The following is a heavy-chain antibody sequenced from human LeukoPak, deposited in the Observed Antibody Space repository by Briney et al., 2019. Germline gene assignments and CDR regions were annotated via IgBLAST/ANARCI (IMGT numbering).Heavy chain of an antibody. J-gene: IGHJ4*02. V-gene: IGHV1-18*01. CDR3: ARGPNVLLWFGELLWEADY. CDR1: GYTFTSYG. Sequence: GASVKVSCKASGYTFTSYGISWVRQAPGQGLEWMGWISAYNGNSNYAQKLQGRVTMTTDTSTSTAYMELRSLRSDDTAVYYCARGPNVLLWFGELLWEADYWGQGTLVTVSS. D-gene: IGHD3-10*01. CDR2: ISAYNGNS.